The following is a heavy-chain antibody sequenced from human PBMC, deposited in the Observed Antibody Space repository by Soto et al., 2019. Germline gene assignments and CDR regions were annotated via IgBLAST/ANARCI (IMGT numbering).Heavy chain of an antibody. CDR1: GYTFTGYY. Sequence: ASVKVSCKASGYTFTGYYMHWVRQAPGQGLEWMGWINPNSGGTNYAQRFQGWVTMTEDTSISTAYMELSSLRSDDTAVYYCAVLRYFDWSYNFDYWGQGTLVTVSS. CDR3: AVLRYFDWSYNFDY. CDR2: INPNSGGT. V-gene: IGHV1-2*04. D-gene: IGHD3-9*01. J-gene: IGHJ4*02.